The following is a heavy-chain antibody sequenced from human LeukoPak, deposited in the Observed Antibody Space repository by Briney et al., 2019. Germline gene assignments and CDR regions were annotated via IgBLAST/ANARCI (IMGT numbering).Heavy chain of an antibody. CDR1: GFTFRTYW. Sequence: GGSLRLSCAASGFTFRTYWMSWVRQVPGKGLEWVANINEDGSEKYYVDSVKGRFTISRDNAKNSLYLQMNSLRAEDTAVYYCAREALWFGEFYAFDIWGQGTMVTVSS. CDR2: INEDGSEK. J-gene: IGHJ3*02. V-gene: IGHV3-7*01. D-gene: IGHD3-10*01. CDR3: AREALWFGEFYAFDI.